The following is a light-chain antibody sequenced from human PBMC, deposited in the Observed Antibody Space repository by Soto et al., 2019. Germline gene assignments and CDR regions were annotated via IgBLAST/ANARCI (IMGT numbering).Light chain of an antibody. J-gene: IGKJ1*01. CDR3: QQYYSAPWT. V-gene: IGKV4-1*01. CDR2: WAS. CDR1: QSVLYSSNNKNY. Sequence: DIVMTQSPDSLAVSLGERATINCESSQSVLYSSNNKNYLAWYQQKPGQPHKLLIYWASTRESGVPDRFSGSGSGTDFTLTISSLQADDVAIYYCQQYYSAPWTFGQGTKVEIK.